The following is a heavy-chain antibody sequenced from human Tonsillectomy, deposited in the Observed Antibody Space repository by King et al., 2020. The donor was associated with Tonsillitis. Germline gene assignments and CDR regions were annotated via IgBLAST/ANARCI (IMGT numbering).Heavy chain of an antibody. V-gene: IGHV3-21*01. CDR1: GFTFSSYS. D-gene: IGHD3-9*01. Sequence: EVQLVESGGGLVKPGGSLRLSCAASGFTFSSYSMNWVRQAPRKGLEWVSSISSSSSYIYYADSVKGRITISRDNAKNSLYLQMNSLRAEDTAVYYCARDTLTGYGVDYWGQGTLVTVSS. CDR3: ARDTLTGYGVDY. CDR2: ISSSSSYI. J-gene: IGHJ4*02.